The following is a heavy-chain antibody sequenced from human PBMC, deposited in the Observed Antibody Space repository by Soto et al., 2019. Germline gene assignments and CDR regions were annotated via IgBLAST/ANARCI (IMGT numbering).Heavy chain of an antibody. J-gene: IGHJ4*02. CDR2: ISYDGNNK. CDR3: AKGNPSITIFGVVFDY. V-gene: IGHV3-30*18. D-gene: IGHD3-3*01. Sequence: AGGSLRLSCAASGFTFSSYGMHWVRQAPGKGLEWVAVISYDGNNKYYADSVKGRFTISRDNSKNTLYLQMNSLRAEDTAVYYCAKGNPSITIFGVVFDYWGQGTLVTVSS. CDR1: GFTFSSYG.